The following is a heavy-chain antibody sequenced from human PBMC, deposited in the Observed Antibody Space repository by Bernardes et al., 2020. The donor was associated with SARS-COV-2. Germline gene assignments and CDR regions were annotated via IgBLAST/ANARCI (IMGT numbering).Heavy chain of an antibody. J-gene: IGHJ6*02. D-gene: IGHD6-19*01. CDR2: IIPIFGTA. CDR1: GGTFSSYA. CDR3: AIGRFGVAVAGTKYYYYAMDV. V-gene: IGHV1-69*13. Sequence: SVKVSCKASGGTFSSYAINWVRQAPGQGLEWMGGIIPIFGTASYAQKFQGRVTITADESTSTAYMELSSLRSEDTAVYYCAIGRFGVAVAGTKYYYYAMDVWGQGTTVTVSS.